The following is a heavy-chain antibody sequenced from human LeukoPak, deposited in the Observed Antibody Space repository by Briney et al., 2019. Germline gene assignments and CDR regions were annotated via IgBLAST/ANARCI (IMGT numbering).Heavy chain of an antibody. CDR3: AADRGGSYLGFDP. J-gene: IGHJ5*02. CDR2: IVVGSGNT. CDR1: GFTFTSSA. Sequence: GTSVRVSCKASGFTFTSSAMQWVRQARGQRLEWIGWIVVGSGNTNYAQKFQERVTITRDMSTSTAYMELSSLRSEDTAVYYCAADRGGSYLGFDPWGQGTLVTVSS. D-gene: IGHD1-26*01. V-gene: IGHV1-58*02.